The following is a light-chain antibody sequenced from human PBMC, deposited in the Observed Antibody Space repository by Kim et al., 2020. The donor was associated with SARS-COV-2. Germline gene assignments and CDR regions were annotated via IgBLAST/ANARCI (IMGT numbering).Light chain of an antibody. J-gene: IGLJ3*02. Sequence: QSHAISCTGTRSGVGAYNNVSWYQQHHGKAPQLMFYNVNNRPTGVSNRCSGSKYGKTASLTLSGPQAEDEADYYCSSYASGITWVFGGGTKVTVL. CDR3: SSYASGITWV. CDR2: NVN. CDR1: RSGVGAYNN. V-gene: IGLV2-14*03.